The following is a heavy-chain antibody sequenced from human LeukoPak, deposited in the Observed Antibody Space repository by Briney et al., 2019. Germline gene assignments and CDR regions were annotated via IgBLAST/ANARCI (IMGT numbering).Heavy chain of an antibody. J-gene: IGHJ4*02. CDR2: FDPEDGET. CDR3: ATANDHDFWSGYSSFDY. V-gene: IGHV1-24*01. CDR1: GYTLTELS. D-gene: IGHD3-3*01. Sequence: ASVKVSCKVSGYTLTELSMHWVRQAPGKGLEWMGGFDPEDGETIYAQKFQGRVTMTEDTSTDTAYMELSSLRSEDTAVYYCATANDHDFWSGYSSFDYWGQGTLVTVSS.